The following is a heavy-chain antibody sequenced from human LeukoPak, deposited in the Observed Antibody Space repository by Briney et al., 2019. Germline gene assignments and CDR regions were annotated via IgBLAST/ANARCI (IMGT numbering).Heavy chain of an antibody. D-gene: IGHD3-10*01. CDR3: ARGLGGRYYYGSGSYSERFDP. V-gene: IGHV3-23*01. CDR1: GITFSTYA. J-gene: IGHJ5*02. CDR2: ISGSGGST. Sequence: GGSLRLSCAASGITFSTYAVSWVRQAPGKGLEWVSSISGSGGSTNYADSVKGRFTISRDNSKNSLYLQMNSLRAADTAVYYCARGLGGRYYYGSGSYSERFDPWGQGTLVTVSS.